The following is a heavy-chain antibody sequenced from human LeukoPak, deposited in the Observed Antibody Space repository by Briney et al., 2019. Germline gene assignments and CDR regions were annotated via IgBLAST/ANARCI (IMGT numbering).Heavy chain of an antibody. V-gene: IGHV1-69*01. D-gene: IGHD5-12*01. CDR1: GGTFSSYA. CDR2: IIPIFGTA. Sequence: SVKVSCKASGGTFSSYAISWVRQAPRQGLEWMGGIIPIFGTANYAQKFQGRVTITADESTSTAYMELSSLRSEDTAVYYCARDYLVVATITETYYYYYGMDVWGKGTTVTVSS. J-gene: IGHJ6*04. CDR3: ARDYLVVATITETYYYYYGMDV.